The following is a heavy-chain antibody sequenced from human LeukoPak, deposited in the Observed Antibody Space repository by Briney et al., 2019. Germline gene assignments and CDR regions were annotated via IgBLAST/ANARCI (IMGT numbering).Heavy chain of an antibody. V-gene: IGHV3-48*03. CDR3: AREGAYGSGSYSLDY. D-gene: IGHD3-10*01. CDR1: GFTFSSYE. Sequence: GGSLGLSCAASGFTFSSYEMNWVRQAPGKGLEWVSYISSSANTLYYADSVKGRFTISRDNAKNSLYLQMDSLRAEDTALYYCAREGAYGSGSYSLDYWGQGTLVTVSS. J-gene: IGHJ4*02. CDR2: ISSSANTL.